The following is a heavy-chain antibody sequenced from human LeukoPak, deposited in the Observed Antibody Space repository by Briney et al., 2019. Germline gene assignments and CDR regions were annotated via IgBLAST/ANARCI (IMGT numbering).Heavy chain of an antibody. CDR2: IYHSGST. V-gene: IGHV4-30-2*01. D-gene: IGHD5-12*01. Sequence: SETLSLTCAVSGGSISSGGYSWSWIRQPPGKGLEWIGYIYHSGSTYYNPSLKSRVTISVDRSKNQFSLKLSSVTAADTAVYYCAGHLATLFDYWGQGTLVTVSS. CDR3: AGHLATLFDY. J-gene: IGHJ4*02. CDR1: GGSISSGGYS.